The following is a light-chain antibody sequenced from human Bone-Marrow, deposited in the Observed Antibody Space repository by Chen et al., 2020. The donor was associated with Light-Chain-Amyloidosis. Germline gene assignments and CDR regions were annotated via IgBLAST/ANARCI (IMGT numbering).Light chain of an antibody. CDR3: QVWDRSSDRPV. J-gene: IGLJ3*02. CDR2: DDS. Sequence: SYVLTQPSSVSVAPGQTATIAWGGNNIGSTSVHWYQQTPGQAPLLVVYDDSDRPSGIPERLAGSNSGNTDTLTISRVEAGDEADYYCQVWDRSSDRPVFGGGTKLTVL. CDR1: NIGSTS. V-gene: IGLV3-21*02.